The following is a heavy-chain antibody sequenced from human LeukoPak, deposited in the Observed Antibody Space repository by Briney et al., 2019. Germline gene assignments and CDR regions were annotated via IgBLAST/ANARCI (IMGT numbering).Heavy chain of an antibody. CDR2: ISSTGGST. V-gene: IGHV3-23*01. J-gene: IGHJ4*02. CDR3: ARDRESGTYIDY. D-gene: IGHD1-26*01. CDR1: GFTFNNYD. Sequence: GASLRLSCAASGFTFNNYDITWVRQAPGKGLGLVSAISSTGGSTYYADSVKGRFTISRDNSKNTLYLQMNSLRAEDTAVYYCARDRESGTYIDYWGQGALVTVSS.